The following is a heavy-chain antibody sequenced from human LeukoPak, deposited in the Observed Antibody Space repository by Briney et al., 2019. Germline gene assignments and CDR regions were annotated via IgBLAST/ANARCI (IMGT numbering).Heavy chain of an antibody. D-gene: IGHD5-24*01. CDR3: ARVGDAYNFALDS. Sequence: GGSLRLSCAASGFTFSTYSMSWVRQAPGKGLEWVSSISSSSSYISYVDSMKGRFTISRDNAKNSLFLQMNSLRAEDTAVYYCARVGDAYNFALDSWGQGTLVTVSS. J-gene: IGHJ4*02. CDR1: GFTFSTYS. V-gene: IGHV3-21*01. CDR2: ISSSSSYI.